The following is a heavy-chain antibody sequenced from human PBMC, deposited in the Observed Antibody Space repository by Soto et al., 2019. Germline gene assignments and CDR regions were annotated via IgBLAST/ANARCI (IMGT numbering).Heavy chain of an antibody. CDR2: ISYDGSNK. CDR3: ARHYGADEGWFDP. J-gene: IGHJ5*02. V-gene: IGHV3-30-3*01. D-gene: IGHD4-17*01. CDR1: GVPFRDYS. Sequence: RLSRPAAGVPFRDYSMHRVRQVPGKGLEWVAVISYDGSNKYYADSVKGRFTISRDNSNNTLHLQMNFLRAEDTAVYYCARHYGADEGWFDPWGQGTLVTVSS.